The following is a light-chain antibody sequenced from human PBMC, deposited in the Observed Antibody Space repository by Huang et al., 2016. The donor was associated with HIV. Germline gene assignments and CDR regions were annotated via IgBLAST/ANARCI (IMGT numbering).Light chain of an antibody. CDR1: QTIITY. V-gene: IGKV1-39*01. CDR2: GAS. Sequence: DIQMTQSPSSLSASVGDRVTITCRASQTIITYLNWYQQKPGKAPKLLIYGASSLHSGGPSTIIGSGCATDFTPTISSRQPDDFAASYCQQSFNTPPYTFGQGTKLEIK. J-gene: IGKJ2*01. CDR3: QQSFNTPPYT.